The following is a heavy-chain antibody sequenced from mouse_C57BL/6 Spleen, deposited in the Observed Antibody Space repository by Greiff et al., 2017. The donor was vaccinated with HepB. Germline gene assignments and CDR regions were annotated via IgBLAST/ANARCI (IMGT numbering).Heavy chain of an antibody. V-gene: IGHV1-50*01. CDR1: GYTFTSYW. D-gene: IGHD2-5*01. CDR2: IDPSDSYT. CDR3: ARKSNYGFAY. J-gene: IGHJ3*01. Sequence: QVHVKQPGAELVKPGASVKLSCKASGYTFTSYWMQWVKQRPGQGLEWIGEIDPSDSYTNYNQKFKGKATLTVDTSSSTAYMQLSSLTSEDSAVYYCARKSNYGFAYWGQGTLVTVSA.